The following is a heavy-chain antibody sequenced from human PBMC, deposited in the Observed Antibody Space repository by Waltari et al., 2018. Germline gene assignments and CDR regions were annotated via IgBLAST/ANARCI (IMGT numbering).Heavy chain of an antibody. J-gene: IGHJ4*02. V-gene: IGHV4-4*07. D-gene: IGHD1-7*01. CDR2: IYTSWST. CDR3: ARDLTGTPNPHFDY. CDR1: GGSISSYY. Sequence: VQLQESGPGLVKPSETLSLTCPVSGGSISSYYWSWIRQPAGKGLEWIGRIYTSWSTNYHPSLKSRVTMSVDTSKNQFSLKLSSVTAADTAVYYCARDLTGTPNPHFDYWGQGTLVTVSS.